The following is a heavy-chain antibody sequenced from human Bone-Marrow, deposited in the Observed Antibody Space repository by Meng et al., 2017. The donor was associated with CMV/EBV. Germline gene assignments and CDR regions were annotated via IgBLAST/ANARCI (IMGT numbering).Heavy chain of an antibody. Sequence: SETLSLTCAVYGGSFSGYYWSWIRQPPGKGLEWIGEINHSGSTNYNPSLKSRVTISVDTSKNQFSLKLNSVTAADTAVYYCARRRGRLYQLSHWGQGTLVTVSS. CDR3: ARRRGRLYQLSH. CDR2: INHSGST. D-gene: IGHD2-2*01. V-gene: IGHV4-34*01. J-gene: IGHJ4*02. CDR1: GGSFSGYY.